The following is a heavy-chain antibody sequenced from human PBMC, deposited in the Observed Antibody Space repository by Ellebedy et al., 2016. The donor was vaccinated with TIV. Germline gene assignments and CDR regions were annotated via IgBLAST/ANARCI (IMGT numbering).Heavy chain of an antibody. CDR2: ISSSGSTI. J-gene: IGHJ5*02. D-gene: IGHD6-13*01. CDR1: GFTFSDYY. CDR3: ANTWAIAAAATNWFDP. V-gene: IGHV3-11*04. Sequence: GGSLRLSCAASGFTFSDYYMSWIRQAPGKGLEWVSYISSSGSTIYYADSVKGRFTISRDNAKNSLYLQMNSLRAEDTAVYYCANTWAIAAAATNWFDPWGQGTLVTVSS.